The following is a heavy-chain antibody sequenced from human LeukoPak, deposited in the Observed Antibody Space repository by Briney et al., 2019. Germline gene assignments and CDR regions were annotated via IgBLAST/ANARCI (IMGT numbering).Heavy chain of an antibody. D-gene: IGHD2-2*02. CDR3: ANGAIIVVVPAAIPDFQH. V-gene: IGHV3-30*02. CDR1: GFTFSSYG. J-gene: IGHJ1*01. CDR2: IRYDGSNK. Sequence: GGSLRLSCAASGFTFSSYGMHWVRQAPGKGLEWVAFIRYDGSNKYYADSVKGRLTISRDNSKNTLYLQMNSLRAEDTAVYYCANGAIIVVVPAAIPDFQHWGQGTLVTVSS.